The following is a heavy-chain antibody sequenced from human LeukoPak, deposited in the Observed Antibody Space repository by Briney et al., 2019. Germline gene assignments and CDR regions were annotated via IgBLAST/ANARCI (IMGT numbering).Heavy chain of an antibody. D-gene: IGHD3-10*01. CDR2: INQDGTEK. CDR1: GFSFTTYW. V-gene: IGHV3-7*01. CDR3: AKLAKYFYGAETFYFFEH. J-gene: IGHJ4*02. Sequence: GGSLRLSCAASGFSFTTYWMSWVRQAQGKGLEWVANINQDGTEKYVESVKGRFTISRDNGKNSLYLQMNSPRVEDTAVYYCAKLAKYFYGAETFYFFEHWGQGTPVTASS.